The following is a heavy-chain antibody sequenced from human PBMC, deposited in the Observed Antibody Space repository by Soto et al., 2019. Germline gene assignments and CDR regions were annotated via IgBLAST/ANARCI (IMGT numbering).Heavy chain of an antibody. D-gene: IGHD3-9*01. CDR2: IYKSATT. CDR1: GDSISTVDYF. CDR3: ARGRYFLTGRCFPNWFDS. J-gene: IGHJ5*01. Sequence: SETLSLTCSVSGDSISTVDYFWAWIRQPPGQALEYIGYIYKSATTYYNPSFESRVAISLDTSKSQFSLNVTSVTAADTAVYFCARGRYFLTGRCFPNWFDSWGQGTLVTVSS. V-gene: IGHV4-30-4*01.